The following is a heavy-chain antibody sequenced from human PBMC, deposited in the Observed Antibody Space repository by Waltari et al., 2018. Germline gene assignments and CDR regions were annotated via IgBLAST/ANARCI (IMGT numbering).Heavy chain of an antibody. CDR3: ASGYYYSLFDS. D-gene: IGHD3-22*01. V-gene: IGHV3-74*01. Sequence: EVQLVESGGGLFQPGGSLRLSCAASGFTFSDFWMHWVRQVPGKGLVWVGRVRSDGTTTNYADSVKGRFTISRANAKNTVYLHINSLRAEDTAVYYCASGYYYSLFDSWGQGTLVTVSS. CDR2: VRSDGTTT. J-gene: IGHJ4*02. CDR1: GFTFSDFW.